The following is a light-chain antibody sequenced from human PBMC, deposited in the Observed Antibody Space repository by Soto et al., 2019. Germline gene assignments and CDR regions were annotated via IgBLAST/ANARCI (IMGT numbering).Light chain of an antibody. Sequence: EIVLTQSPGTLSLSPGERATLSCRASQSVGGSYLAWYQKKHGQAPRLLIYGASSRATGIQDRFSGSGSGTDFTLTISRLEPEDFAVYYCHQYGTSARTFGQGTKLEIK. CDR1: QSVGGSY. J-gene: IGKJ2*01. CDR2: GAS. V-gene: IGKV3-20*01. CDR3: HQYGTSART.